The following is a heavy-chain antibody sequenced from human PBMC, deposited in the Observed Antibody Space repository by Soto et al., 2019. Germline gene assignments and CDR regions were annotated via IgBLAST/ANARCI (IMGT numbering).Heavy chain of an antibody. Sequence: PGGSLRLSCAASGFTFSSYWMHWVRQAPGKGLVWVSRINSDGSSTSYADSVKGRFTISRDNAKNTLYLQMNSLRAEDTAMYYCAKGSAYYYYYMDVWGKGTTVTVSS. CDR3: AKGSAYYYYYMDV. CDR1: GFTFSSYW. CDR2: INSDGSST. V-gene: IGHV3-74*01. J-gene: IGHJ6*03.